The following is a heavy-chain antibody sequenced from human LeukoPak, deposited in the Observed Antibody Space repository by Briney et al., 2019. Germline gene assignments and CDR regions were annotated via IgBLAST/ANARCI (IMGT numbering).Heavy chain of an antibody. V-gene: IGHV1-18*01. CDR3: ARGYIRAYCGGDCYPTDY. CDR2: ISAYNGNT. Sequence: ASVKVSCKASGGTFTSYGISWVRQAPGQGLEWMGWISAYNGNTNYAQKLQGRVTMTRNTSISTAYMELSSLRSEDTAVYYCARGYIRAYCGGDCYPTDYWGQGTLVTVSS. D-gene: IGHD2-21*02. CDR1: GGTFTSYG. J-gene: IGHJ4*02.